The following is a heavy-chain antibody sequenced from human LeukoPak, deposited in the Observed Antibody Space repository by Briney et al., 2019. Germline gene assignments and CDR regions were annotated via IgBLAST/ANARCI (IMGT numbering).Heavy chain of an antibody. Sequence: SEPLSLTCAVSGGSIGCYYWIWLWQPPGRGLEWIGYIYYSGTTNYNPSLKSRVTISVDTSKNQFSLKLTSVTAADTAVYYCAREDPQTTVPEGLDVWGQGTTVTVSS. V-gene: IGHV4-59*01. CDR3: AREDPQTTVPEGLDV. CDR1: GGSIGCYY. D-gene: IGHD4-17*01. J-gene: IGHJ6*02. CDR2: IYYSGTT.